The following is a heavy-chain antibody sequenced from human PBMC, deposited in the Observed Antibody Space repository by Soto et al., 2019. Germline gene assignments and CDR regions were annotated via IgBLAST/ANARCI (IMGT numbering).Heavy chain of an antibody. J-gene: IGHJ4*02. CDR1: GGSISSSSYY. Sequence: SETLSLTCTVSGGSISSSSYYWGWIRQPPGKGLEWIGSIYYSGSTYYNPSLKSRVTISVDTSESQISLKLSSVTAADTAVYCCARELTGDKNFAYWGQGTLVTVSS. CDR2: IYYSGST. D-gene: IGHD7-27*01. CDR3: ARELTGDKNFAY. V-gene: IGHV4-39*07.